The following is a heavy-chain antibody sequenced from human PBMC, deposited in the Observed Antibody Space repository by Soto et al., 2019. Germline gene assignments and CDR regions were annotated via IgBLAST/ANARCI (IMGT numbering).Heavy chain of an antibody. CDR1: GYTFTSYY. D-gene: IGHD2-2*01. V-gene: IGHV1-46*03. CDR3: ARETRDIVVVPAAIGDDYYYYMDV. J-gene: IGHJ6*03. CDR2: INPSGGST. Sequence: ASVTVSCKASGYTFTSYYMHWVRQAPGQGLEWMGIINPSGGSTSYAQKFQGRVTMTRDTSTSTVYMELSSLRSEDTAVYYCARETRDIVVVPAAIGDDYYYYMDVWGKGTTVTVSS.